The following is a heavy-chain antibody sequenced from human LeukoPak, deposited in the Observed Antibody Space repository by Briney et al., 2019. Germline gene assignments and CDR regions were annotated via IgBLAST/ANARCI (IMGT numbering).Heavy chain of an antibody. D-gene: IGHD4-23*01. J-gene: IGHJ6*03. CDR1: GFTFSRYT. CDR2: ISSSSTI. V-gene: IGHV3-48*01. CDR3: ARLETTVVTRGIWYYYYYMDV. Sequence: RPGGSLRLSCAASGFTFSRYTMNWVRQAPGKGLEWVSSISSSSTIYYADSVKGRFTISRDNAKNSLYLQMNSLRAEDTAVYYCARLETTVVTRGIWYYYYYMDVWGKGTTVTVSS.